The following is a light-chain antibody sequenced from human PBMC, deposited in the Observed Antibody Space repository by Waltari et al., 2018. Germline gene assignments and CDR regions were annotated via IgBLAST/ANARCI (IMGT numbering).Light chain of an antibody. Sequence: QSVLTQPPPMSGAPGQKVTIPCTGGRSNIGAGFDVHWYQHFPGTAHNLLIFGNTNRPAGVPGRFSGSRSGTSASLAIAGLQSEDEAVYYCQSFDSSLSASVFGGGTKLTVL. CDR3: QSFDSSLSASV. V-gene: IGLV1-40*01. CDR2: GNT. J-gene: IGLJ3*02. CDR1: RSNIGAGFD.